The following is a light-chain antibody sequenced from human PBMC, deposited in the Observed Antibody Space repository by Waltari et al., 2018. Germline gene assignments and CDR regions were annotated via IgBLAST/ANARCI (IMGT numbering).Light chain of an antibody. Sequence: QSALTQPDSVSGSPGQSITISCTGTSSDVGGYNYVSWYQQYPGKAPKVIIYDAINRHAGVSNRFSGSKSGNSASLTISGLQAEDEADYYCGSFISSTTGIFGGGTRLTVL. CDR3: GSFISSTTGI. J-gene: IGLJ2*01. V-gene: IGLV2-14*03. CDR2: DAI. CDR1: SSDVGGYNY.